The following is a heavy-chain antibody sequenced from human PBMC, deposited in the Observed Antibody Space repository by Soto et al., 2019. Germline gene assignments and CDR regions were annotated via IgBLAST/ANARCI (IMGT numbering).Heavy chain of an antibody. CDR3: ATVPRYDDFDV. CDR2: IGSTGTTT. V-gene: IGHV3-23*01. D-gene: IGHD3-9*01. CDR1: GFTFNIYA. J-gene: IGHJ3*01. Sequence: QLLGSGGGLVQPGGSLRLSCEASGFTFNIYAMTWVRQAPGKGLEWVSNIGSTGTTTYYADSVKGRFAISRDNSKSTLYLQMNSLRAEDTAVYYCATVPRYDDFDVWGQGTMVTVSS.